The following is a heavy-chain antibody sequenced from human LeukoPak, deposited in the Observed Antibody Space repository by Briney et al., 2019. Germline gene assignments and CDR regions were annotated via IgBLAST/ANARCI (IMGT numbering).Heavy chain of an antibody. CDR2: MNPNSGNT. CDR3: ARGTSSVRRYFDWFWATPTTSFQDDY. Sequence: ASVKVSFTASGYTFTIYDINWVRQDPGQGLEWMGWMNPNSGNTGYTQKFQGRVTMTRNTSISTAYMELSSLRSEDTAVYYCARGTSSVRRYFDWFWATPTTSFQDDYWGQGTLVTVSS. D-gene: IGHD3-9*01. CDR1: GYTFTIYD. J-gene: IGHJ4*02. V-gene: IGHV1-8*01.